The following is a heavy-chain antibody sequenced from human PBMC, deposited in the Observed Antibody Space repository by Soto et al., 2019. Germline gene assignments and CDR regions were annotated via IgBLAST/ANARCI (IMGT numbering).Heavy chain of an antibody. Sequence: GGSLRLSCAPSGFTVSSNYMNWDRQDPGKGLGWVSVIYSGGSTYYADSERGRFTISSDNSRNMLYLQLNSLRAEDTAVYYCARGYGYMNWGQGSLVTVSS. D-gene: IGHD5-18*01. J-gene: IGHJ4*02. CDR3: ARGYGYMN. CDR2: IYSGGST. CDR1: GFTVSSNY. V-gene: IGHV3-53*01.